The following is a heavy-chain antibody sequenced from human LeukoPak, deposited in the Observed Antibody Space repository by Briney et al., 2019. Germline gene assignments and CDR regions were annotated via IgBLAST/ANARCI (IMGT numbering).Heavy chain of an antibody. CDR2: IYPGDSDT. D-gene: IGHD3-22*01. Sequence: GESLKISCKGSGYSFNAYWIAWVRQKPGKGLEWMGIIYPGDSDTRYSPSFQGQVTISADRSINTAYLQWSSLKASDTAMYYCAIRSYYDTRGYYYFDYWGQGTLVTVSA. J-gene: IGHJ4*02. V-gene: IGHV5-51*01. CDR1: GYSFNAYW. CDR3: AIRSYYDTRGYYYFDY.